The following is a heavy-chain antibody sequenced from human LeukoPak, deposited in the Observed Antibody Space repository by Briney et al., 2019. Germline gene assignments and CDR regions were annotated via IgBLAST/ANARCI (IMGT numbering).Heavy chain of an antibody. D-gene: IGHD3-10*01. CDR1: GGSISSYY. V-gene: IGHV4-59*01. Sequence: SETLPLTCTVSGGSISSYYWSWIRQPPGKGLEWIGYIHYSGTTNYNPSLKSRVTISVDTSKNQFSLKLSSVTAADTAVYYCAREVEGREYYFDYWGQGTLVTVSS. CDR2: IHYSGTT. CDR3: AREVEGREYYFDY. J-gene: IGHJ4*02.